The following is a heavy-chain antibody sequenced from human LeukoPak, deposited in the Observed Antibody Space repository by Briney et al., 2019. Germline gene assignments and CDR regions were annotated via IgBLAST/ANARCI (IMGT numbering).Heavy chain of an antibody. J-gene: IGHJ4*02. CDR1: GYTFTGFY. V-gene: IGHV1-2*02. D-gene: IGHD2-15*01. Sequence: ASVKVSCKASGYTFTGFYMHWVRQAPGQGLQWMGWINPDSGVTDYAQEFQGRVTMTRDTSISTLFMELNNLRSDDTAMHYCARDQGGHDYWGQGTLVTVSS. CDR2: INPDSGVT. CDR3: ARDQGGHDY.